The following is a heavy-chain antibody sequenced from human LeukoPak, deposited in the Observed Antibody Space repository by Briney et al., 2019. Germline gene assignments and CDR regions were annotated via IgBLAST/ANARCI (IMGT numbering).Heavy chain of an antibody. D-gene: IGHD1-14*01. V-gene: IGHV3-23*01. CDR2: ITNTGGP. J-gene: IGHJ4*02. Sequence: GGSLRLSCAASEFMFSKYAMSWVRQAPGKGLEWVSGITNTGGPSSADSVKGRFTISRDNAQSTLSLQMSRLRAEDTAVYFCVKDGRSSAPHWGQGTQVTVSS. CDR3: VKDGRSSAPH. CDR1: EFMFSKYA.